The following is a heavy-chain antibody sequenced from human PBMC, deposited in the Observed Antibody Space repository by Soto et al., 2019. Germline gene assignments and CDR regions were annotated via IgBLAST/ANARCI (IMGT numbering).Heavy chain of an antibody. CDR3: GRPVAANYGMHX. Sequence: VEALKISWKGSGYSFTSYWISWVRQMPGKGVEWMGMIDASDSYTNYSRSLQGHVTISADKSISTAYLQWSSLKASDTAMYYCGRPVAANYGMHXWRKGTTVTISX. V-gene: IGHV5-10-1*01. D-gene: IGHD6-13*01. J-gene: IGHJ6*04. CDR1: GYSFTSYW. CDR2: IDASDSYT.